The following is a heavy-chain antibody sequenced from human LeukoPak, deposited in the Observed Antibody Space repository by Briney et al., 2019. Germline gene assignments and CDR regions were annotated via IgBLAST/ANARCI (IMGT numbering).Heavy chain of an antibody. V-gene: IGHV4-61*02. CDR2: IYTSGST. J-gene: IGHJ4*02. CDR3: ASVNFWSGYYYFDY. D-gene: IGHD3-3*01. Sequence: SETLSLTCTVSGYSISGGYYWGWIRQPAGKGLEWIGRIYTSGSTNYNPSLKSRVTISVDTSKNQFSLKLSSVTAADTAVYYCASVNFWSGYYYFDYWGQGTLVTVSS. CDR1: GYSISGGYY.